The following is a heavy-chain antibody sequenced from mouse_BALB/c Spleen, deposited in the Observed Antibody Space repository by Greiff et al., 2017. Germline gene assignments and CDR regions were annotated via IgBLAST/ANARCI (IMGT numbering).Heavy chain of an antibody. CDR1: GFTFSSYG. CDR3: ARDREYGNPYYFDD. V-gene: IGHV5-6-3*01. J-gene: IGHJ2*01. CDR2: INSNGGST. D-gene: IGHD2-10*02. Sequence: EVKLVESGGGLVQPGGSLKLSCAASGFTFSSYGMSWVRQTPDKRLELVATINSNGGSTYYPDSVKGRFTISRDNAKNTLYLQMSSLKSEDTAMYYCARDREYGNPYYFDDWGQGTTLTVSS.